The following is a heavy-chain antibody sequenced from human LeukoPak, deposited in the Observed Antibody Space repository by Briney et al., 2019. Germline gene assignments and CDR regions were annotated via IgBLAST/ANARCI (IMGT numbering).Heavy chain of an antibody. Sequence: GESLEISCKGSGYSFSSYWITWVRQMPGKGLEWMGKIDPSDSYTNYSPSFQGHVTISADKSISTAYLQWSSLKASDTAMYYCARQRSGDWFDPWGQGTLVAVSS. CDR3: ARQRSGDWFDP. D-gene: IGHD3-10*01. V-gene: IGHV5-10-1*01. CDR1: GYSFSSYW. J-gene: IGHJ5*02. CDR2: IDPSDSYT.